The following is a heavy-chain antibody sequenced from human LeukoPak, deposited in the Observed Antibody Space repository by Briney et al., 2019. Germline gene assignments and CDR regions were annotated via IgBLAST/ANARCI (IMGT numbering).Heavy chain of an antibody. D-gene: IGHD1-26*01. Sequence: SETLSLTCAVYIDSFSNYHWNWIRQTPGKGMEWIGEVNESGGTNIRPSLRSRIILSVDTSKNQFSLKLISVTVADTAIYYCARGQGATVPQVGKNWFDPWGQGTWVTVST. J-gene: IGHJ5*02. CDR3: ARGQGATVPQVGKNWFDP. CDR1: IDSFSNYH. CDR2: VNESGGT. V-gene: IGHV4-34*01.